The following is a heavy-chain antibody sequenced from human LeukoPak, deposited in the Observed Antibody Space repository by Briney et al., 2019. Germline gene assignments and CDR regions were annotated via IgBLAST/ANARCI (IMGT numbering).Heavy chain of an antibody. CDR3: AKGPLSVTTRYFDY. J-gene: IGHJ4*02. CDR2: ISWYSGSI. V-gene: IGHV3-9*01. D-gene: IGHD4-17*01. CDR1: GFTFDDYA. Sequence: GGSLRLFCAASGFTFDDYAMHCVRQPPRKALEWVSGISWYSGSIGYADSVKGRFTISRDNAKNSLYLQMNSLRAEDTALYYCAKGPLSVTTRYFDYWGQGTLVTVSS.